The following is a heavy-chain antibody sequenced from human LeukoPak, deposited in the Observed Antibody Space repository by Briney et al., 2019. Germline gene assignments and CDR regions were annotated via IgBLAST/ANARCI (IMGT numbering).Heavy chain of an antibody. J-gene: IGHJ4*02. CDR1: GFTFSSYS. V-gene: IGHV3-21*01. CDR2: ISSSSSYI. CDR3: ARDGGSESYDY. D-gene: IGHD3-16*02. Sequence: GGSLRPSCAASGFTFSSYSMNWVRQAPGKGLEWVSSISSSSSYIYYADSVKGRFTISRDNAKNSLYLQTNSLRAEDTAVYYCARDGGSESYDYWGQGTLVTVSS.